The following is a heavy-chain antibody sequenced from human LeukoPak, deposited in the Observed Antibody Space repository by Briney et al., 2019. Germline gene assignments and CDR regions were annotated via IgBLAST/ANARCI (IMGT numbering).Heavy chain of an antibody. D-gene: IGHD6-19*01. Sequence: ASVKVSCKASGYTFTSYDINWVRQATGQGLEWMGWMNPNSGNTGYAQKFQGRVTMTRNTSISTAYMELSSLRSEDTAVYYCARQIAVAVPGAFDIWGQGTMVTVSS. CDR1: GYTFTSYD. CDR2: MNPNSGNT. V-gene: IGHV1-8*01. CDR3: ARQIAVAVPGAFDI. J-gene: IGHJ3*02.